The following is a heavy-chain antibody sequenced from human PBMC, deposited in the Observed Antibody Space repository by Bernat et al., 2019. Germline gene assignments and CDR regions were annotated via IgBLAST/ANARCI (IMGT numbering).Heavy chain of an antibody. CDR1: GGSLSSSGYY. CDR2: VYYSGST. V-gene: IGHV4-39*01. J-gene: IGHJ4*02. D-gene: IGHD1-26*01. CDR3: RGYTVGYIFDS. Sequence: QLQLQESGPGLVKPSETLSLTCPVSGGSLSSSGYYWDCIRPPPAKGLEWIGSVYYSGSTYYNPSLKSRVTISFDTSKNLCSLKRSSVTAADTAVYYCRGYTVGYIFDSWGQGTLVTVSS.